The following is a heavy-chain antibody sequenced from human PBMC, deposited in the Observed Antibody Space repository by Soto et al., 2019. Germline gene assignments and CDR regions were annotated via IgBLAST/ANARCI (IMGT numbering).Heavy chain of an antibody. CDR1: GFTFSNAW. CDR3: TKDLGPLSSSWYGAV. Sequence: GGSLRLSCAASGFTFSNAWMNWVRQAPGKGLEWVGRIKSKTDGGTTDYAAPVKGRFTISRDDSKNTLYLQMNSLKTEDTAVYYCTKDLGPLSSSWYGAVWGQGTLVTVSS. D-gene: IGHD6-13*01. V-gene: IGHV3-15*07. CDR2: IKSKTDGGTT. J-gene: IGHJ4*02.